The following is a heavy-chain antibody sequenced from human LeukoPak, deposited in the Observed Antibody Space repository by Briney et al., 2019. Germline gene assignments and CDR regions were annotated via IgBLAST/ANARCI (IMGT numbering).Heavy chain of an antibody. CDR3: ARDPFGSNAFDI. CDR2: IYYSGST. Sequence: PSETLSLTCIVSGGSITNYYWSWIRQPPGKGLEWIGYIYYSGSTNYNPSLKSRVTISVDTSNNQFSLRLSSVTAADTAVYYCARDPFGSNAFDIWGQGTLVTVSS. V-gene: IGHV4-59*01. D-gene: IGHD2-15*01. CDR1: GGSITNYY. J-gene: IGHJ4*02.